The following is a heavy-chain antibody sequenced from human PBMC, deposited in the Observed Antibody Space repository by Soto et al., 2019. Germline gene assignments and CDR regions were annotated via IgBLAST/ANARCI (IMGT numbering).Heavy chain of an antibody. CDR2: IIPIFGTA. CDR1: GGTFSSYA. Sequence: QVQLVQSGAEVKKPGSSVKVSCKASGGTFSSYAISWVRQAPGQGLEWMGGIIPIFGTANYAQKFQGRVTITGDESTSKAYMELSSLRSEDTAVYYCAGDRYGEPGFDYWGQGTLVTVSS. CDR3: AGDRYGEPGFDY. D-gene: IGHD1-1*01. J-gene: IGHJ4*02. V-gene: IGHV1-69*12.